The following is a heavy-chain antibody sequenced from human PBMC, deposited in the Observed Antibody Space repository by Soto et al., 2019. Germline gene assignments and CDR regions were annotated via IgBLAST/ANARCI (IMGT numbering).Heavy chain of an antibody. CDR1: GGSISSSSYY. CDR2: IYYSGST. V-gene: IGHV4-39*01. J-gene: IGHJ4*02. Sequence: KTSETLSLTCTVSGGSISSSSYYWGWIRQPPGKGLEWIGSIYYSGSTYYNPSLKSRVTISVDTSKNQFSLKLSSVTAADTAVYYCARRVEGGPERLYFDYWGQGTLVTVSS. CDR3: ARRVEGGPERLYFDY. D-gene: IGHD3-10*01.